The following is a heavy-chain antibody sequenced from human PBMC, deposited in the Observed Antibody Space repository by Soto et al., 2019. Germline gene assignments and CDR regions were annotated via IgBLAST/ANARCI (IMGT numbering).Heavy chain of an antibody. Sequence: EVQLVESGGGLVQPGGSLRLSCAASGFTFSSYWMSWVRQAPGKGLEWVANIKQDGSEKYYVDSVKGRFTISRDNAKNSLYLQMNSMRAEDTAVYYCARDHEFYCSGGSCHPSDAFDIWGQGTMVTVSS. CDR3: ARDHEFYCSGGSCHPSDAFDI. J-gene: IGHJ3*02. V-gene: IGHV3-7*01. CDR1: GFTFSSYW. CDR2: IKQDGSEK. D-gene: IGHD2-15*01.